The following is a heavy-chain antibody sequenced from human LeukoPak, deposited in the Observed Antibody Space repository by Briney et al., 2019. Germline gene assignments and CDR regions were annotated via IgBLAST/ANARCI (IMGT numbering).Heavy chain of an antibody. Sequence: GGSLRLSCAASGFTFSSYSMNWVRQAPGKGLEWVSSISSSSSYIYYADSVKGRFTISRDNAKNSLYLQMNSLRAEDTAVYYCARDQCSGGSCYGYWGQGTLVTVSS. D-gene: IGHD2-15*01. CDR3: ARDQCSGGSCYGY. V-gene: IGHV3-21*01. J-gene: IGHJ4*02. CDR2: ISSSSSYI. CDR1: GFTFSSYS.